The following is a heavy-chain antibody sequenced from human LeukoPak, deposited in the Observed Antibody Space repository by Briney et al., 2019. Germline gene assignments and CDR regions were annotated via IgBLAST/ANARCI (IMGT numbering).Heavy chain of an antibody. J-gene: IGHJ4*02. V-gene: IGHV1-18*04. D-gene: IGHD3-22*01. Sequence: ASVKVSCKASGYSFTDNNIHWVRQAPGQGLEWMGWISAYNGNTNYAQKLQGRVTMTTDTSTSTAYMELRSLRSDDTAVYYCARDVADTAEYYYDSSPPGYWGQGTLVTVSS. CDR1: GYSFTDNN. CDR3: ARDVADTAEYYYDSSPPGY. CDR2: ISAYNGNT.